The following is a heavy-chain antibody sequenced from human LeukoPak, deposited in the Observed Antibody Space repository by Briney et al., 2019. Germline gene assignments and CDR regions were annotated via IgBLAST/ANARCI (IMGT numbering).Heavy chain of an antibody. CDR1: GFTFSSYA. Sequence: GGSLRLSCAASGFTFSSYAMSWVRQAPGKGLEWVSAISGSGGSTYYADSVKGRFTISRDNSKNTLYLQMNSLRAEDTAVYYCANADLYSSGWFDYWGQGTLVTVSS. CDR2: ISGSGGST. V-gene: IGHV3-23*01. J-gene: IGHJ4*02. CDR3: ANADLYSSGWFDY. D-gene: IGHD6-19*01.